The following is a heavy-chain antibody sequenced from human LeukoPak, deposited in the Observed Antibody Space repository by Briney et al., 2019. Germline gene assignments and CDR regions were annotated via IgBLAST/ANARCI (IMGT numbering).Heavy chain of an antibody. CDR3: ATNYYGSGRDI. CDR2: ISSSSSTI. Sequence: GGSLRLSCAASGFTFSSYSMNWVRQAPGKGLEWVSYISSSSSTIYYADSVKGRFTISRDNAKNSLYLQMNSLRAEDTAVYYCATNYYGSGRDIWGQGTTVTVSS. V-gene: IGHV3-48*01. D-gene: IGHD3-10*01. CDR1: GFTFSSYS. J-gene: IGHJ6*02.